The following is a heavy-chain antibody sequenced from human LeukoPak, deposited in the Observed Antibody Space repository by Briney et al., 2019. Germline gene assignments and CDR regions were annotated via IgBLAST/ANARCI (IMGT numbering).Heavy chain of an antibody. CDR2: IKQDGSEK. J-gene: IGHJ4*02. CDR3: ARGPLIAAAGTW. CDR1: GFTFSSYW. D-gene: IGHD6-13*01. Sequence: GGSLRLSCAASGFTFSSYWMSWVRQAPGKGLEWVANIKQDGSEKYYVDSVKGRFTISRDSAKNTLYLQMNSLRAEDTAVYYCARGPLIAAAGTWWGQGTLVTVSS. V-gene: IGHV3-7*03.